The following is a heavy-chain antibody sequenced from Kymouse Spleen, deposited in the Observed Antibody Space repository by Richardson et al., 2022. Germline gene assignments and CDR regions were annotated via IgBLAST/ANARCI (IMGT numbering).Heavy chain of an antibody. V-gene: IGHV3-33*01. Sequence: QVQLVESGGGVVQPGRSLRLSCAASGFTFSSYGMHWVRQAPGKGLEWVAVIWYDGSNKYYADSVKGRFTISRDNSKNTLYLQMNSLRAEDTAVYYCASLLLWFGELSPYYYYGMDVWGQGTTVTVSS. CDR3: ASLLLWFGELSPYYYYGMDV. CDR1: GFTFSSYG. D-gene: IGHD3-10*01. CDR2: IWYDGSNK. J-gene: IGHJ6*02.